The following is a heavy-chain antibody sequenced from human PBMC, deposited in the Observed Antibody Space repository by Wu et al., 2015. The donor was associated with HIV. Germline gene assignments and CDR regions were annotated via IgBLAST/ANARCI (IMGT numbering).Heavy chain of an antibody. D-gene: IGHD3-10*01. Sequence: QVQLVQSGAEVKKPGASVKVSCKASEYIFSTSYLHWVRQAPGQGLEWMGVINPNSGGTNYAQKFQGRVTMTRDTSISTAYMELSRLRSDDTAVYYCARAGMGLPTSYYFDYWGQGTLVTVSS. CDR3: ARAGMGLPTSYYFDY. CDR2: INPNSGGT. J-gene: IGHJ4*02. CDR1: EYIFSTSY. V-gene: IGHV1-2*02.